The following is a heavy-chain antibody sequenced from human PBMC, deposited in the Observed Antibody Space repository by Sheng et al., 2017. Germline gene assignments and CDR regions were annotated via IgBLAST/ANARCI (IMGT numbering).Heavy chain of an antibody. J-gene: IGHJ6*03. CDR3: ARDLEMATSDYYYMDV. CDR2: INPNSGGT. CDR1: GYTFTGYY. D-gene: IGHD5-12*01. Sequence: QVQLVQSGAEVKKPGASVKVSCKASGYTFTGYYMHWVRQAPGQGLEWMGWINPNSGGTNYAQKFQGRVTMTRDTSISTAYMELSRLRSDDTAVYYCARDLEMATSDYYYMDVWGKGTTVTVSS. V-gene: IGHV1-2*02.